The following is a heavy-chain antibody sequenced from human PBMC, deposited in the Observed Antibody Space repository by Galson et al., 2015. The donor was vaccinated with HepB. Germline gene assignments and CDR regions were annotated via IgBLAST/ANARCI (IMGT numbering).Heavy chain of an antibody. J-gene: IGHJ4*02. D-gene: IGHD3-9*01. Sequence: TLSLTCTVSGGSIRSGNYYWSWIRQLPGKGLEWIGYIQYSGSTFFNPSLQSRVFISVDSSKNQFSLKPSSVTAADTAVYYCARGGGRVSYYDILTGPPGRHNDYWGQGTLVTVSS. CDR1: GGSIRSGNYY. CDR2: IQYSGST. V-gene: IGHV4-31*03. CDR3: ARGGGRVSYYDILTGPPGRHNDY.